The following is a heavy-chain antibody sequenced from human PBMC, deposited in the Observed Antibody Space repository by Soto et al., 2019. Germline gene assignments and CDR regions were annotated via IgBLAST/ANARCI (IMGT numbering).Heavy chain of an antibody. V-gene: IGHV1-46*03. CDR1: GYTFTSYY. CDR3: ARDMGSVYDILTGYSFDY. CDR2: INPSGGST. Sequence: GASVKVSCKASGYTFTSYYMHWVRQAPGQGLEWMGIINPSGGSTSYAQKYQGRVAMTRDTSTSTVYMELSSLRSEDTAVYYCARDMGSVYDILTGYSFDYWGQGTLVTVSS. D-gene: IGHD3-9*01. J-gene: IGHJ4*02.